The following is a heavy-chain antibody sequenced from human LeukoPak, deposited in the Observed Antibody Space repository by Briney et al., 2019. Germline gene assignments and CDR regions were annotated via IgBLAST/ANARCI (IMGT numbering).Heavy chain of an antibody. CDR1: GYSFTSYW. D-gene: IGHD3-10*01. Sequence: GESLKISCKGSGYSFTSYWIGWVRQMPGKGLEWMGIIYPGDSDTRYSPSFQGQVTISADKSISTAYLQWSSLKASDTAMYYCARSFSRGLIITPLFDYWGQGTLVTVSS. CDR2: IYPGDSDT. V-gene: IGHV5-51*01. J-gene: IGHJ4*02. CDR3: ARSFSRGLIITPLFDY.